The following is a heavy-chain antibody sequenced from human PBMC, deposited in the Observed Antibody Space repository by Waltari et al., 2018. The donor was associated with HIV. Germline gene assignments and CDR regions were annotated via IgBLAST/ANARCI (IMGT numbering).Heavy chain of an antibody. D-gene: IGHD4-4*01. CDR1: GGSFSGYY. CDR3: ARAGIRYSNYAYFDY. V-gene: IGHV4-34*01. Sequence: QVQLQQWGAGLLKPSETLSLTCAVYGGSFSGYYWSWSRQPPGKGLEWIGEINHSGSTNYNPSLKSRVTISVDTSKNQFSLKLSSVTAADTAVYYCARAGIRYSNYAYFDYWGQGTLVTVSS. J-gene: IGHJ4*02. CDR2: INHSGST.